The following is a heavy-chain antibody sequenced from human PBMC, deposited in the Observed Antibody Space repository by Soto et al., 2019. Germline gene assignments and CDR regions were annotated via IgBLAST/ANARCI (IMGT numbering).Heavy chain of an antibody. CDR2: VSYDGGTR. Sequence: QVQLVESGGGVVQPGRSLRLSCVASGFSFRTYAMQWVRQAPGKGLEWVAVVSYDGGTRFYADSVRGRFTISRDNSKSTLYLDIHSLTIEDTAVYYCARKEYKYDLGALDFWGRGALVAVSS. CDR1: GFSFRTYA. CDR3: ARKEYKYDLGALDF. D-gene: IGHD3-16*01. J-gene: IGHJ4*02. V-gene: IGHV3-30-3*01.